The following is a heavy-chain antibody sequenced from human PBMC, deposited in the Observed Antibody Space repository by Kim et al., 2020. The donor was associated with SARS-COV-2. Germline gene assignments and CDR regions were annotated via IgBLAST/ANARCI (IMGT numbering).Heavy chain of an antibody. V-gene: IGHV3-43*02. CDR1: GFTFDDYA. J-gene: IGHJ3*02. D-gene: IGHD5-12*01. CDR2: ISGDGGST. CDR3: AKDMGMATITAAFDI. Sequence: GGSLRLSCAASGFTFDDYAMHWVRQAPGKGLEWVSLISGDGGSTYYADSVKGRFTISRDNSKNSLYLQMNSLRTEDTALYYCAKDMGMATITAAFDIWGQGTMVTVSS.